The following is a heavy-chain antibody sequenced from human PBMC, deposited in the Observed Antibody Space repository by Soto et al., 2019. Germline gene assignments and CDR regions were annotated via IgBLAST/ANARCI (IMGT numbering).Heavy chain of an antibody. CDR2: INPNSGGT. CDR1: GYTFTGYY. D-gene: IGHD3-10*01. Sequence: ASVKVSCKASGYTFTGYYMHGVRQAPGQGLEWMGWINPNSGGTNYAQKFQGRVTMTRDTSISTAYMELSRLRSDDTAVYYCARGVRGVMVLLDYWGQGTLVAVSS. J-gene: IGHJ4*02. CDR3: ARGVRGVMVLLDY. V-gene: IGHV1-2*02.